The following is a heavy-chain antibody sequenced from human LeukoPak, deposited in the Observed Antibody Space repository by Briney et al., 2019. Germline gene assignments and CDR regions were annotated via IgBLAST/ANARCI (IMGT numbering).Heavy chain of an antibody. CDR3: ARVLSGRGSLYDYYYYMDV. D-gene: IGHD3-10*01. V-gene: IGHV3-53*01. Sequence: GGSLRLSCAASGFTVSSNYMSWVRQAPGKGLEWVSVTYSNGRTYYADSVKCRFTISRDISKNTLYLQMNSQRAEDTAVYYCARVLSGRGSLYDYYYYMDVWGKGTTVTIS. CDR2: TYSNGRT. J-gene: IGHJ6*03. CDR1: GFTVSSNY.